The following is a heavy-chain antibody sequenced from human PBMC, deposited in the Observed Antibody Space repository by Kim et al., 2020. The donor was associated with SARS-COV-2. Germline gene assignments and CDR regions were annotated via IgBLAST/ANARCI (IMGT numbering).Heavy chain of an antibody. V-gene: IGHV1-69*01. Sequence: AQKFQDRVTITADESTSTAYMELSSLRSEDTAVYYCARVEGLVAAAGVDYWGQGTLVTVSS. CDR3: ARVEGLVAAAGVDY. J-gene: IGHJ4*02. D-gene: IGHD6-13*01.